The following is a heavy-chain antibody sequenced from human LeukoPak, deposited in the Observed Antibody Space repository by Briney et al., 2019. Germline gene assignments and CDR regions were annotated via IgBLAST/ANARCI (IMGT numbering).Heavy chain of an antibody. CDR2: IRYDGSNK. V-gene: IGHV3-30*02. CDR1: GFSFSTYG. Sequence: GGSLRLSCAASGFSFSTYGMHWVRQAPGKGLEWVAFIRYDGSNKYYADSVKGRFTISRDNSKNTLYLQMNSLRAEDTAVYYCAKSSGPPYYYYYYYMDVWGKGTTVTISS. CDR3: AKSSGPPYYYYYYYMDV. J-gene: IGHJ6*03. D-gene: IGHD6-19*01.